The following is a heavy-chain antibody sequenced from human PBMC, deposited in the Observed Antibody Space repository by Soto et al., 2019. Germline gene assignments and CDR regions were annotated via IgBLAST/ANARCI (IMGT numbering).Heavy chain of an antibody. CDR3: ARASGSYDYYYYGMDV. V-gene: IGHV3-21*01. CDR2: ISSSSSYI. D-gene: IGHD1-26*01. CDR1: GFTFSSYS. J-gene: IGHJ6*02. Sequence: PGGSLRLCCAASGFTFSSYSMNWVRQAPGTGLEWVSSISSSSSYIYYADSVKGRFTISRDNAKNSLYLQMNSLRAEDTAVYYCARASGSYDYYYYGMDVWGQGTTVTVSS.